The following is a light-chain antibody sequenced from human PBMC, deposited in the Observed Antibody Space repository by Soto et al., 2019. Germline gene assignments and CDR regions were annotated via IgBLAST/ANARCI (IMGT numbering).Light chain of an antibody. CDR1: QTVSSN. V-gene: IGKV3-11*01. J-gene: IGKJ5*01. CDR3: QQRSNWPPSIT. Sequence: EFVLTQSPGTLSLSPGERATLSCRASQTVSSNVAWYQQKPGQAPRLLIYDASNRATGTPARFSGSGSGTDFTLTISSLEPEDFAVYYCQQRSNWPPSITFGQGTRLEIK. CDR2: DAS.